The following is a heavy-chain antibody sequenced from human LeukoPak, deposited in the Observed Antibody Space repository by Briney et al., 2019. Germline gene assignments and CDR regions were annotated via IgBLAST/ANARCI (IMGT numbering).Heavy chain of an antibody. CDR1: GFTFSSYW. D-gene: IGHD3-22*01. V-gene: IGHV3-7*01. Sequence: GGSLRLSCAASGFTFSSYWMSWVRQAPGKGLEWVANIKQDGSEKYYVDSVKGRFTISRDNAENSLYLQMNSLRAEDTAVYYCARDGDYYDSSGYDPWGQGTLVTVSS. CDR2: IKQDGSEK. J-gene: IGHJ5*02. CDR3: ARDGDYYDSSGYDP.